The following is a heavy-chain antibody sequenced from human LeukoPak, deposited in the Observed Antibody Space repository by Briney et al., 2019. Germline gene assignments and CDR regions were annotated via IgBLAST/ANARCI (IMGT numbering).Heavy chain of an antibody. J-gene: IGHJ4*02. D-gene: IGHD6-13*01. CDR3: ARDRGGRIAAAGTFDY. CDR1: GGTFSSYA. Sequence: SVKVSCKASGGTFSSYAISWVRQAPGQGLEWMGGIIPIFGTANYAQKFQGRVTITADKSTSTAYMELSSLRSEDTAVYYCARDRGGRIAAAGTFDYWGQGTLVTVSS. V-gene: IGHV1-69*06. CDR2: IIPIFGTA.